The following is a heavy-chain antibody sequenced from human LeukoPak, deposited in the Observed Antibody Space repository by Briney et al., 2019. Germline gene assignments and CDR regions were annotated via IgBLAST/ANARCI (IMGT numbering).Heavy chain of an antibody. V-gene: IGHV3-11*05. CDR3: AREGVRGSRAIDAFDF. CDR2: ISSRSKYS. Sequence: GGSLRLSCAASGFTFSDQYMSWIRQAPGKGLEWVSYISSRSKYSDYADSVKGRFTISRDNAKNLSYLQMNSLRAEDTAVYYCAREGVRGSRAIDAFDFWGQGTMVTVSS. D-gene: IGHD3-10*01. CDR1: GFTFSDQY. J-gene: IGHJ3*01.